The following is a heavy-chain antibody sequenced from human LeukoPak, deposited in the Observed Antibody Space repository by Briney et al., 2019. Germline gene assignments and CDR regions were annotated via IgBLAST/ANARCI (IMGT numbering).Heavy chain of an antibody. V-gene: IGHV1-18*01. CDR2: ISAYNGNT. CDR1: GYTFTSYG. CDR3: ARDWYYYDSTPGEAAFDI. Sequence: ASVKVSCKASGYTFTSYGIGWVRQAPGQGLEWMGWISAYNGNTNYAQKLQGRVTMTTDTSTSTAYMELRSLRSDDTAVYYCARDWYYYDSTPGEAAFDIWGQGTMVTVSS. J-gene: IGHJ3*02. D-gene: IGHD3-22*01.